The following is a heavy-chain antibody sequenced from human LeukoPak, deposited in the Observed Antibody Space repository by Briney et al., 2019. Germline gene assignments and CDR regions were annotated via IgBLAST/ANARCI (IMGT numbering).Heavy chain of an antibody. V-gene: IGHV1-2*02. CDR1: GYTFTGYY. CDR3: ARMTGPGIAAPINWFDP. J-gene: IGHJ5*02. D-gene: IGHD6-13*01. Sequence: ASVKVSCKASGYTFTGYYMHWVRQAPGQGLEWMGWINPNSGGTSYAQKFQGRVTMTRDTSISTAYMELSRLRSDDTAVYYCARMTGPGIAAPINWFDPWGQGTLVTVSS. CDR2: INPNSGGT.